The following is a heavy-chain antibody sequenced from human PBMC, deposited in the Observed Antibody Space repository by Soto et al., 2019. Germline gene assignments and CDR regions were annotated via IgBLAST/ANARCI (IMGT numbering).Heavy chain of an antibody. J-gene: IGHJ5*02. D-gene: IGHD2-15*01. CDR3: STVAGTPPPP. Sequence: GGSLRLSCAASGFFFTGAWMNWVRQAPGKGLEWVGRIKDTPDGGSNDYAAPVKGRFTISRDDSKKRLYLQMDNLKIEDTAVYYCSTVAGTPPPPWGQGTLVTVSS. CDR2: IKDTPDGGSN. V-gene: IGHV3-15*07. CDR1: GFFFTGAW.